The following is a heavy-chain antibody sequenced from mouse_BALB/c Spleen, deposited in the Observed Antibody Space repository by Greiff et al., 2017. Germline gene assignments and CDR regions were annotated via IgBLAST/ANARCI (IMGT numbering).Heavy chain of an antibody. J-gene: IGHJ2*01. CDR3: ASTTVGDY. CDR1: GFNIKDTY. V-gene: IGHV14-3*02. CDR2: IDPANGNT. D-gene: IGHD1-1*01. Sequence: EVQLQQSGAELVKPGASVKLSCTASGFNIKDTYMHWVKQRPEQGLEWIGRIDPANGNTKYDPKFQGKATITADTSSNTAYLQLSSLTSEDTAVYNCASTTVGDYWGQGTTLTVSS.